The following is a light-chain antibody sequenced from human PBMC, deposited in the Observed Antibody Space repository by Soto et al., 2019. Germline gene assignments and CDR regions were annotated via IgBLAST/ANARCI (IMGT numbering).Light chain of an antibody. CDR1: QSLLHSNGYNY. CDR2: WAS. V-gene: IGKV2-28*01. J-gene: IGKJ1*01. Sequence: DIVMTQSPLSLPVTPGEPASISCRSSQSLLHSNGYNYLDWYLQKPGQSQQLLIYWASNRASGVPDRLSGGESGTDFPLNINRVEAEDVGVYFCMQGLKSPPMFGQGTKVEIK. CDR3: MQGLKSPPM.